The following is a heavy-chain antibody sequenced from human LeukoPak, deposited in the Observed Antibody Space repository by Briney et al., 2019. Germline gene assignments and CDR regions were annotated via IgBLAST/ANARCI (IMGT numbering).Heavy chain of an antibody. D-gene: IGHD3-22*01. CDR2: ISGSGIST. CDR1: GFTFSSYA. CDR3: AKSWNYYDSSGDDALDI. V-gene: IGHV3-23*01. J-gene: IGHJ3*02. Sequence: PGGSLRLSCVVSGFTFSSYAMSWVRQAPGKGLEWVSGISGSGISTYYADSVKGRFTISRDNSKNTLYLQMNSLRVEDTAVYYCAKSWNYYDSSGDDALDIWGQGTMVTVSS.